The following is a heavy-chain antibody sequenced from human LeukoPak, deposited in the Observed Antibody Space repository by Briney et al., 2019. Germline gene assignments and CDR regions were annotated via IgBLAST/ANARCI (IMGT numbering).Heavy chain of an antibody. J-gene: IGHJ3*01. CDR3: VRDGEGLDF. V-gene: IGHV3-7*01. CDR2: IKQGGDEK. D-gene: IGHD2-21*01. CDR1: GFTFSKFW. Sequence: GWSLRLSCLASGFTFSKFWMSWARPAAGKGLEWVADIKQGGDEKYYVDSVKGRFTISRDDAKDSLYLQMNSLRVEDTAVYYCVRDGEGLDFWGQGTTVTVSS.